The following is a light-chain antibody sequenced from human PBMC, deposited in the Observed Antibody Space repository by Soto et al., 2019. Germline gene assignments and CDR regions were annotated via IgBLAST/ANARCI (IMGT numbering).Light chain of an antibody. Sequence: DIQMTQSPSSLSASVGDRVTITCRASESISSYLNWYQQKPGRDPKLLIYAASSLQSGVPSRFSGSGSGTDVTLTISSLQPEDFAIYYCQQTNSFPLTFGGGTKVDIK. V-gene: IGKV1-39*01. CDR2: AAS. CDR3: QQTNSFPLT. CDR1: ESISSY. J-gene: IGKJ4*01.